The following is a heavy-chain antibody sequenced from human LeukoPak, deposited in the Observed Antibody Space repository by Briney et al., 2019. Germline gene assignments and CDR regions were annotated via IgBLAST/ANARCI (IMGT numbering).Heavy chain of an antibody. Sequence: GGSLRLSCAASGFTFSNYAMRWVRQAPGKGLEWVSAISGSGGSTYYADSVRGRFTISRDNSKNTLYLQMNSLRAEDTAVYYCAKDATLGLTDYWGQGTLVTVSS. CDR1: GFTFSNYA. CDR2: ISGSGGST. D-gene: IGHD2-15*01. CDR3: AKDATLGLTDY. J-gene: IGHJ4*02. V-gene: IGHV3-23*01.